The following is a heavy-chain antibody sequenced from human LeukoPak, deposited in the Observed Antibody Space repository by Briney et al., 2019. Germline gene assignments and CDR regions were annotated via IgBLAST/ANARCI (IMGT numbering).Heavy chain of an antibody. J-gene: IGHJ3*01. V-gene: IGHV3-7*03. Sequence: GGSLRLSCAASGFTFSTYWMTWVRQAPGKGLEWVANINQDGNKNYYLDSVKGRFTISRDNAKNSLYLQMNSLRAEDTALYYCARAMGSGNGFDFWGQGTMVIVPS. CDR1: GFTFSTYW. CDR2: INQDGNKN. D-gene: IGHD5-18*01. CDR3: ARAMGSGNGFDF.